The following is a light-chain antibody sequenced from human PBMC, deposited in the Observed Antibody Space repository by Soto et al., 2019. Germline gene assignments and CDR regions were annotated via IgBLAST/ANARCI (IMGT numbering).Light chain of an antibody. CDR2: KAS. V-gene: IGKV1-5*03. J-gene: IGKJ1*01. Sequence: DIQMTQSPSTLSASVGDRVTLTCRASQSISSWLAWYQHKPGKAPKLLIYKASSLESGVPSRFSGSGFGTEFTLTISSLQPDDFATYYCQQYNSYWTFGQGTKVEIK. CDR3: QQYNSYWT. CDR1: QSISSW.